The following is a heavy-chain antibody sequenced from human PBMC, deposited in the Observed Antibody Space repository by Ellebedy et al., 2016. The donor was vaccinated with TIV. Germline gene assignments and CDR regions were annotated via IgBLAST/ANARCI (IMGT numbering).Heavy chain of an antibody. Sequence: MPSETLSLTCSVSGGSITSSDYYWVWIRQPPGQGLEWIGSDYNSGSTYYNPSLKSRVTISIDTSKNHFSLKLSSVTAAGTAVYYCAREGCSGGSCYPWGQGTLVTVSS. CDR1: GGSITSSDYY. CDR2: DYNSGST. CDR3: AREGCSGGSCYP. V-gene: IGHV4-39*07. D-gene: IGHD2-15*01. J-gene: IGHJ5*02.